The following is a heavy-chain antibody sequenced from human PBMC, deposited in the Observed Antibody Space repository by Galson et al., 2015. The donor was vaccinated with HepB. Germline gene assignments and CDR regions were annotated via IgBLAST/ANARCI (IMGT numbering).Heavy chain of an antibody. J-gene: IGHJ4*02. CDR3: ATDGVVRGVQLG. V-gene: IGHV4-39*01. CDR1: GGSISSSSYY. CDR2: IYYSGST. Sequence: ETLSLTCTVSGGSISSSSYYWGWIRQPPGKGLEWIGSIYYSGSTYYNPSPKSRVTISVDTSKNQFSLKLSSVTAADTAVYYCATDGVVRGVQLGWGQGTLVTVSS. D-gene: IGHD3-10*02.